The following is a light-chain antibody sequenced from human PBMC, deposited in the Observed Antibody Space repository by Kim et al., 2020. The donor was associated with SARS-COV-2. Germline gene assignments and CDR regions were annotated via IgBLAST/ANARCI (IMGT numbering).Light chain of an antibody. CDR2: ASS. Sequence: SAAVRDRVTITCQASQSISTYLNWYQQKPGKAPNLLIYASSSLQSGVPASFSGSRSGTDFTLTISSLQPEDFASYYCQQSYTSPYTFGQGTKLEI. J-gene: IGKJ2*01. CDR3: QQSYTSPYT. V-gene: IGKV1-39*01. CDR1: QSISTY.